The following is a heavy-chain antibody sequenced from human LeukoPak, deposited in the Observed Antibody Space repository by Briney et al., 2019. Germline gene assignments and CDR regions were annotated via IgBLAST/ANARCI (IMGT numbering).Heavy chain of an antibody. CDR3: ARDKGRGYSYGWDY. J-gene: IGHJ4*02. CDR2: ISVRGGDI. Sequence: GSLRLSCAASGFNFSTYSMNWVRQAPGKGLEWVSYISVRGGDIYYADSVKGRFTVSRDNAKNSLYLQMHTLRDEDTAVYYCARDKGRGYSYGWDYWGQGTLVTVSS. CDR1: GFNFSTYS. D-gene: IGHD5-18*01. V-gene: IGHV3-48*02.